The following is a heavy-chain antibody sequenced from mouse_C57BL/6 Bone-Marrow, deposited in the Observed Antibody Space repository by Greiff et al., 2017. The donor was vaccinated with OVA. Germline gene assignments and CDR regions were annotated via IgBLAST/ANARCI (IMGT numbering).Heavy chain of an antibody. V-gene: IGHV5-4*03. J-gene: IGHJ2*01. CDR2: ISDGGSYT. D-gene: IGHD3-3*01. CDR3: ARGGTGGYFDY. CDR1: GFTFSSYA. Sequence: EVKLVESGGGLVKPGGSLKLSCAASGFTFSSYAMSWVRQTPEKRLEWVATISDGGSYTYYPDNVKGRFTISRDTAKNNLYLQMSHLKSEDTAMYYCARGGTGGYFDYWGQGTTLTVSS.